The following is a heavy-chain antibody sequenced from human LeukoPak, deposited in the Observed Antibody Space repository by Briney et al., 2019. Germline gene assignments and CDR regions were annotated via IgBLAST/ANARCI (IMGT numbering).Heavy chain of an antibody. CDR1: GFTFDDYA. V-gene: IGHV3-43*02. Sequence: GGSLRLSCAASGFTFDDYAMHWVRQAPGKGLEWVSLTSGDGGSTYYADSVKGRFTISRDNSKNSLYLQMNSLRTEDTALYYCAKDYGYTSTYYYGMDVWGQGTTVTVSS. D-gene: IGHD5-24*01. J-gene: IGHJ6*02. CDR3: AKDYGYTSTYYYGMDV. CDR2: TSGDGGST.